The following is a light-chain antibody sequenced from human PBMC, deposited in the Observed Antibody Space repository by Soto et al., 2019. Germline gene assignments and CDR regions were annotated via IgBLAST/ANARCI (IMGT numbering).Light chain of an antibody. CDR3: QKSYSTPIT. CDR1: QSISSY. CDR2: AAS. V-gene: IGKV1-39*01. Sequence: DIQMTQSPSSLSASVGDRVTITCRASQSISSYLNWYQQKPGKAPKLLIYAASSLQSGVPSRFSGSGSGTDFTLTISSLQPEYFATYYCQKSYSTPITVGQGTRLEIK. J-gene: IGKJ5*01.